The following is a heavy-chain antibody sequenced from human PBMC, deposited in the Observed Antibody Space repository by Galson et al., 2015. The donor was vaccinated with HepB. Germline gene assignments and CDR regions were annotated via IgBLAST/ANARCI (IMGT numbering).Heavy chain of an antibody. Sequence: SLRLSCAASGFTFSDYSMNWVRQAPGKGLEWVSYISSGSSTVHYVDSVKGRFTISRDNAKNSPYLQMNSLRDEDTAVYYCARDRVPGYYKRYDHYGMDVWGQGTTVTVSS. CDR1: GFTFSDYS. V-gene: IGHV3-48*02. J-gene: IGHJ6*02. CDR3: ARDRVPGYYKRYDHYGMDV. D-gene: IGHD3-9*01. CDR2: ISSGSSTV.